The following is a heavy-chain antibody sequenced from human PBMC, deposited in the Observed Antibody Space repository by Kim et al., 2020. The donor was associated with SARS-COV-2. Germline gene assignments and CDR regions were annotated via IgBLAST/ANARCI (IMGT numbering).Heavy chain of an antibody. D-gene: IGHD2-15*01. Sequence: SETLSLTCTVSGGSISSYYWSWIRQPPGKGLEWIGYIYYTGGSNYSPSLKSRVTLSVDTSKNQFSLKLSSVTAADTALYYCARGFCSGCSCYSRFWDYWGQGTLVTVSS. CDR2: IYYTGGS. V-gene: IGHV4-59*01. J-gene: IGHJ4*02. CDR1: GGSISSYY. CDR3: ARGFCSGCSCYSRFWDY.